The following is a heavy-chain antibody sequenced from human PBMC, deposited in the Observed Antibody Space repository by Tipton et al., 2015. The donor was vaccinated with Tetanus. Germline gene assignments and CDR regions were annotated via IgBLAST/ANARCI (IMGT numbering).Heavy chain of an antibody. CDR1: GESLNHYY. D-gene: IGHD3-22*01. Sequence: TLSLTCSVYGESLNHYYWSWIRQFPGQGLEWLGEIDLSGSTNYNPSLLSRVAISVDTPKNQFSLRVSSVTAADTALYFCARGTVVVDGVFDENTPSYFSDSWGQGTLATVSS. J-gene: IGHJ4*02. V-gene: IGHV4-34*01. CDR3: ARGTVVVDGVFDENTPSYFSDS. CDR2: IDLSGST.